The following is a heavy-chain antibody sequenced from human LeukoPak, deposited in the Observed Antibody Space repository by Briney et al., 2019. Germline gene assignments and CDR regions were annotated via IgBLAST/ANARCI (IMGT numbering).Heavy chain of an antibody. CDR1: GGSISTITYY. Sequence: SETLSPTCTVSGGSISTITYYWGWIRQPPGKGLEWVAHLYYRGNTFYNPSLKSRVTISVDTSKNQFSLKLRSVTAADTAVYYCARLYGNYQNYFDYWGQGTLVTVSS. CDR2: LYYRGNT. J-gene: IGHJ4*02. D-gene: IGHD1-7*01. V-gene: IGHV4-39*07. CDR3: ARLYGNYQNYFDY.